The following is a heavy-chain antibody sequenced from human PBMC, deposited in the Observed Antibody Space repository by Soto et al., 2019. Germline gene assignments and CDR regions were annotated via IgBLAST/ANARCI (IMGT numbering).Heavy chain of an antibody. CDR3: ARSRYPGPYSGRFLDY. CDR2: LYTGTDT. V-gene: IGHV3-53*01. D-gene: IGHD2-15*01. CDR1: GFTVSSTY. J-gene: IGHJ4*02. Sequence: GGSLRLSCAASGFTVSSTYLTWVRQAPGKGLEWVAILYTGTDTVYADSVKGRFTISRDSSKNTFYLQMNSLRAEDTAMYFCARSRYPGPYSGRFLDYWGQGSLVTVSS.